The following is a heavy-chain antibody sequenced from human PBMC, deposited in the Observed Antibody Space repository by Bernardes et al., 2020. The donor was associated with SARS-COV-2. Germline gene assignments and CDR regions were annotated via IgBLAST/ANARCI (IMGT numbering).Heavy chain of an antibody. Sequence: SETLSLTCTVSGGSISSSSYYWGWIRQPPGKGLEWIGSIYYSGSTYYNPSLKSRVTISVDTSKNQFSLRLSSVTAADMAVYYCARKGTVEDTSRTFDYWGQGILVTVSS. D-gene: IGHD2-2*01. J-gene: IGHJ4*02. CDR1: GGSISSSSYY. CDR2: IYYSGST. V-gene: IGHV4-39*01. CDR3: ARKGTVEDTSRTFDY.